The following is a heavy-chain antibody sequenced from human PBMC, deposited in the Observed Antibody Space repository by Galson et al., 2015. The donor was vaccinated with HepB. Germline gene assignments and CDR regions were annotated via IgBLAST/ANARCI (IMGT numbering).Heavy chain of an antibody. CDR1: GFTFNIYA. CDR3: AKPRVTRNYYAMDV. CDR2: ISGSGDST. V-gene: IGHV3-23*01. Sequence: SLRLSCAASGFTFNIYAMNWVRQAPGKGLERVSAISGSGDSTYYADSVKGRFTISRDNSKNTLYLQMNSLRAEDTAVYYCAKPRVTRNYYAMDVWGQGTTVTVSS. J-gene: IGHJ6*02. D-gene: IGHD4-17*01.